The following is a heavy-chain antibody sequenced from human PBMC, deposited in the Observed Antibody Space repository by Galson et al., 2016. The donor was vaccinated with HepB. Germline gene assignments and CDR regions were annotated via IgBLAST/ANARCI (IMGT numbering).Heavy chain of an antibody. D-gene: IGHD4-11*01. CDR2: IYHSGTT. V-gene: IGHV4-30-2*01. CDR1: GGFVSGGDYS. J-gene: IGHJ6*03. Sequence: TLSLTCAVSGGFVSGGDYSWTWIRQPPGKGLEWIGYIYHSGTTSYNPSLKSRATISIDTSKNQFSLKVTSVTAADAAVYYCARARVVPTTILKGYYYYIAGLGKGTTVTVSS. CDR3: ARARVVPTTILKGYYYYIAG.